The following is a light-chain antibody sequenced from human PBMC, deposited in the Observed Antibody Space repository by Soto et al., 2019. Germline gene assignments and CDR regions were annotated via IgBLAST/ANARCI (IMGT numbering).Light chain of an antibody. J-gene: IGLJ1*01. CDR1: SSDLGGYNY. CDR2: EVS. V-gene: IGLV2-14*01. CDR3: SSYTSSDTLV. Sequence: QSVLTQPASVSGSPGQSITVSCTGTSSDLGGYNYVSWYQHHPGKAPKLMIYEVSNRPSGVSNRFSGSKSGNTASLTISGLQAEDEADYSCSSYTSSDTLVFGTGTKVTVL.